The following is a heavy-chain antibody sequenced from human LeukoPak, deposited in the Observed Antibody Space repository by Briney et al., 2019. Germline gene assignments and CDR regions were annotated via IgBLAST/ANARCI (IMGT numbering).Heavy chain of an antibody. J-gene: IGHJ4*02. CDR3: ARDTRRYCSSTSCSLEPY. Sequence: PGGSLRLSCAASGFTFSSYSMNWVRQAPGKGLEWVSYISSSSSTIYYADSVKGRFTISRDNAKNSLYLQMNSLRAEDTAVYYCARDTRRYCSSTSCSLEPYWGQGTLVTVSS. CDR1: GFTFSSYS. D-gene: IGHD2-2*01. V-gene: IGHV3-48*01. CDR2: ISSSSSTI.